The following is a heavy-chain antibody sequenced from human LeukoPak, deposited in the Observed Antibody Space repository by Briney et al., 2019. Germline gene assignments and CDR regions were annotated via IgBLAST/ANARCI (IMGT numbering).Heavy chain of an antibody. CDR3: ARGPSGSAWPFDY. J-gene: IGHJ4*02. V-gene: IGHV4-59*01. Sequence: PSGTLSLTCTVSGGSISSYYWSWIRQPPGKGLEWIGYIYYSGSTNYNPSLKSRVTISVDTSKNQFSLKLSSVTAADTAVYYCARGPSGSAWPFDYWGQGTLVTVSS. D-gene: IGHD1-26*01. CDR2: IYYSGST. CDR1: GGSISSYY.